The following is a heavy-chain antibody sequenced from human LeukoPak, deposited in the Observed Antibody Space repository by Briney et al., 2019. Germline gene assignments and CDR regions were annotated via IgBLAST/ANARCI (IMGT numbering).Heavy chain of an antibody. CDR3: ARTAVAGPDYFDY. Sequence: PSETLSLTCTVSGDSINSHHWSWIRQPPGKGLEWIGYIYHSGSTNYNPSLKSRVTISVDTSKNQFSLKLSSVTAADTAVYYCARTAVAGPDYFDYWGQGTLVTVSS. J-gene: IGHJ4*02. CDR1: GDSINSHH. D-gene: IGHD6-19*01. CDR2: IYHSGST. V-gene: IGHV4-59*11.